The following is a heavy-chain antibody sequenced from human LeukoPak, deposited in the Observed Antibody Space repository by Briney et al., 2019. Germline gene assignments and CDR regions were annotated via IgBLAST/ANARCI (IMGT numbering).Heavy chain of an antibody. Sequence: GGSLRLSCAASGFTFNSYCMHWVRQAPGKGLESLAVISYDGPNIYYADSVEGGFTISRDGPKCTLSLQMNCLRGEDTAVYYCAKDLLYRYYYDSSGYPAEIDAFDIWGQGTMVTVSS. J-gene: IGHJ3*02. CDR3: AKDLLYRYYYDSSGYPAEIDAFDI. V-gene: IGHV3-30*18. CDR1: GFTFNSYC. CDR2: ISYDGPNI. D-gene: IGHD3-22*01.